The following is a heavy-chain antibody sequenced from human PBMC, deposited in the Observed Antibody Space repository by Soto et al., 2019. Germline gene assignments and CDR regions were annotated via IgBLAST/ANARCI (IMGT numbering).Heavy chain of an antibody. CDR2: ISAYNGNT. CDR1: GYTFTSYG. J-gene: IGHJ5*02. Sequence: GASVKVSCKASGYTFTSYGISWVRQAPGQGLEWMGWISAYNGNTNYAQKLQGRVTMTRNTSISTAYMELSSLRSEDTAVYYCASITMVRGVLVGWFEPWGQGTLVTVSS. CDR3: ASITMVRGVLVGWFEP. V-gene: IGHV1-18*01. D-gene: IGHD3-10*01.